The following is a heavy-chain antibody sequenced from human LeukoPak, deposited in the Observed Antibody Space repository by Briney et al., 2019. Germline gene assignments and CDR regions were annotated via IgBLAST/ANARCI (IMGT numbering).Heavy chain of an antibody. CDR1: GFTFDDYT. Sequence: PGGSLRLSCAASGFTFDDYTMLWVRQAPGKGLEWVSLISWDGGSTYYADSVKGRFTISRDNSKNSLYLQMNSLRTEDTALYYCAKEDEVGATEFDPWGQGTLVTVSS. J-gene: IGHJ5*02. CDR2: ISWDGGST. V-gene: IGHV3-43*01. CDR3: AKEDEVGATEFDP. D-gene: IGHD1-26*01.